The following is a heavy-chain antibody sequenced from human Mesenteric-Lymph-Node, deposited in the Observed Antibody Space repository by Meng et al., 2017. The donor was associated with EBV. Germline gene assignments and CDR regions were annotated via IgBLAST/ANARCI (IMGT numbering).Heavy chain of an antibody. J-gene: IGHJ4*02. CDR2: IYYSGST. CDR1: GDSVGSGTDY. V-gene: IGHV4-61*01. D-gene: IGHD6-19*01. CDR3: ARVGQWLPIDY. Sequence: QGRLQEPGPGPVKPSGSLSLTCTVSGDSVGSGTDYWSWIRQPPGKGLDWIGYIYYSGSTNYNPSLESRVTISVDTSKNQFSLNLSSVTAADTAVYYCARVGQWLPIDYWGQGTLVTVSS.